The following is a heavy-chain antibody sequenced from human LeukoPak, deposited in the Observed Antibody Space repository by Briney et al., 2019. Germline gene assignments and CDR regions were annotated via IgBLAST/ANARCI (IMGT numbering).Heavy chain of an antibody. CDR1: GGSFSGYY. Sequence: SETLSLTCAVYGGSFSGYYWSWIRKPPGKGLEWIGEINHSGSTNYNPSLKSRVTISVDTSKNQFSLKLSSVSAADTAVYYCARGPGGVTTVLDYWGQGTPVTVSS. D-gene: IGHD4-17*01. V-gene: IGHV4-34*01. CDR2: INHSGST. J-gene: IGHJ4*02. CDR3: ARGPGGVTTVLDY.